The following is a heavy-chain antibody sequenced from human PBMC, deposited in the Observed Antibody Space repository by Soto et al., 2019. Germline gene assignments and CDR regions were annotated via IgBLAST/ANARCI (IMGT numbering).Heavy chain of an antibody. Sequence: RGESLKISCKGSGYSFTSYWIGWVRQMPGKGLEWMGIIYPGDSDTRYSPSFQGQVTISADKSISTAYLQWSSLKASDTAMYYCARRPTGSSTSWPYYYGMDVWGQGTTVTVSS. CDR2: IYPGDSDT. V-gene: IGHV5-51*01. D-gene: IGHD2-2*01. CDR3: ARRPTGSSTSWPYYYGMDV. J-gene: IGHJ6*02. CDR1: GYSFTSYW.